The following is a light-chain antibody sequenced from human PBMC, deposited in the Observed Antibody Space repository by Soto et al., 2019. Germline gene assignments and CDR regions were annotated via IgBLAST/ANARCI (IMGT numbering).Light chain of an antibody. CDR3: QQYNNWPQT. J-gene: IGKJ1*01. V-gene: IGKV3-15*01. Sequence: ERVMTQSPATLSVSPGERATLSCRASQSVETNLAWYQQKPGHPPRLLIYGASTRATGIPARFSGSGSGTEFTLTISSLQSEDFAVYYCQQYNNWPQTFGQGTRVEIE. CDR1: QSVETN. CDR2: GAS.